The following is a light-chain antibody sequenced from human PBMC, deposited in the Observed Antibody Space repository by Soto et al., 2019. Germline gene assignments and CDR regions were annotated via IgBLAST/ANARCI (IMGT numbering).Light chain of an antibody. CDR2: RAS. J-gene: IGKJ1*01. Sequence: EIGMTPSPATLAFSQGEKANLSCRASQSLSGNLAWYQQKPGQAPRLLIFRASTRATGVPARFSASGSGTDFTLSISSVEPEDFAVYYCQQYGTSPWTFGQGTKVDIK. V-gene: IGKV3-15*01. CDR1: QSLSGN. CDR3: QQYGTSPWT.